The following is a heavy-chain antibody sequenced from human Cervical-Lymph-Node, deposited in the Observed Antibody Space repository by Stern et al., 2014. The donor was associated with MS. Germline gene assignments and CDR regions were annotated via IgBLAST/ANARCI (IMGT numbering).Heavy chain of an antibody. CDR3: ASGTRSSWYFDF. Sequence: VQLVQSGAEVKKPRSSMKVSCKASGGTFSSDAIGWVRQAPGQGLEWMGGIIPIFETANYAQKFQGRVTITADQSTKTAYLELSSLTSGDTAMYFCASGTRSSWYFDFWGQGTLVTVST. J-gene: IGHJ4*02. CDR1: GGTFSSDA. D-gene: IGHD6-13*01. V-gene: IGHV1-69*01. CDR2: IIPIFETA.